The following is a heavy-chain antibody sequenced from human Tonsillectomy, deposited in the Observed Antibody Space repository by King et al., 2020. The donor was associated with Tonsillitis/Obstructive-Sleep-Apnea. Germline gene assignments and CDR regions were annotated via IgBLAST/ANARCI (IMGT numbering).Heavy chain of an antibody. CDR3: AREAVELEDGYCSGGSCYLIDY. D-gene: IGHD2-15*01. J-gene: IGHJ4*02. V-gene: IGHV1-69*12. CDR2: IIPIFGTA. CDR1: GGTFSSYA. Sequence: QLVQSGAEVKKPGSSVKVSCKASGGTFSSYAISWVRQAPGQGLEWMGGIIPIFGTANYAQKFQGRVTITADESTSTAYMELSSLRSEDTAVYYCAREAVELEDGYCSGGSCYLIDYWGQGTLVTVSS.